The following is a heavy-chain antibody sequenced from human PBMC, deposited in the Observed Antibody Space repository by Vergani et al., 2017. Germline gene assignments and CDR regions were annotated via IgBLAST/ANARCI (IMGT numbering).Heavy chain of an antibody. J-gene: IGHJ4*02. CDR2: ISSSSSYT. CDR1: GFTFSDYY. V-gene: IGHV3-11*05. Sequence: QVQLVESGGGLVKPGGSLRLSCAASGFTFSDYYMSWIRQAPGKGLEWVSYISSSSSYTNYADSVKGRFTISRENAKNSLYLQMNSLRAEDTAVYYCATLGIAVAGTDYWGQGTLVTVSS. CDR3: ATLGIAVAGTDY. D-gene: IGHD6-19*01.